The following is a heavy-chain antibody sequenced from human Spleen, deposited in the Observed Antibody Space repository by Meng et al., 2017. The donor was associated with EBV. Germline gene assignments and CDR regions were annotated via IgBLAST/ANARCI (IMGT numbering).Heavy chain of an antibody. CDR1: GGSFSGSY. J-gene: IGHJ5*02. CDR3: ARVDPTSSKLFDP. Sequence: QVHLRPSGHVLLTPSETLSLTCAVYGGSFSGSYWSWIRQSPGKGLEWIGEINHSRDTHYSPSLKSRVTISLDKSKNHFSLWLNSVTAADTAMYFCARVDPTSSKLFDPWGQGTLVTVFS. CDR2: INHSRDT. D-gene: IGHD5-12*01. V-gene: IGHV4-34*01.